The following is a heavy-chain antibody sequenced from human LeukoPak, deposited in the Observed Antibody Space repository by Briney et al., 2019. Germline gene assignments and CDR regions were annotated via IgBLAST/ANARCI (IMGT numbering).Heavy chain of an antibody. J-gene: IGHJ4*02. CDR2: VYYSGST. D-gene: IGHD3-22*01. Sequence: SETLSLTCTVSGGSIISSSYYWGWIRQPPGKGLEWIGSVYYSGSTYYNPSLKSRVTISVDTSKNQFSLKLSSVTAADTAVYYCASSGSRWLIDKTYSPYWGQGTLVTVSS. CDR3: ASSGSRWLIDKTYSPY. CDR1: GGSIISSSYY. V-gene: IGHV4-39*01.